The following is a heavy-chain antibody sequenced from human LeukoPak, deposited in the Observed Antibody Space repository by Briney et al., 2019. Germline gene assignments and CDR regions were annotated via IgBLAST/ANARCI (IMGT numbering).Heavy chain of an antibody. J-gene: IGHJ6*03. CDR3: ARAYSASYGLGYYYMDV. D-gene: IGHD1-26*01. V-gene: IGHV3-74*01. CDR1: GFTFSSYW. CDR2: INSDGSST. Sequence: GGSLRLSCAASGFTFSSYWMHWVRQAPGKGLVWVSRINSDGSSTSYADSVKGRFTISRDNAKNTLYLQMNSLRAEDTAVYYCARAYSASYGLGYYYMDVWGKGTTVTISS.